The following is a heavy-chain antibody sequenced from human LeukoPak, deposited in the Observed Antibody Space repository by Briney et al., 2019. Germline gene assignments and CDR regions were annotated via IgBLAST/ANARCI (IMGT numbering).Heavy chain of an antibody. Sequence: SVKVSCKASGGTFSSYAISWVRQAPGQGLEWMGGIIPIFGTANYAQKFQGRVTITADKSTSTAYMELSSLRSEDTAVYYWAGGSGSYFVGYYYYYGMDVWGKGTTVTVSS. CDR2: IIPIFGTA. CDR1: GGTFSSYA. CDR3: AGGSGSYFVGYYYYYGMDV. J-gene: IGHJ6*04. D-gene: IGHD3-10*01. V-gene: IGHV1-69*06.